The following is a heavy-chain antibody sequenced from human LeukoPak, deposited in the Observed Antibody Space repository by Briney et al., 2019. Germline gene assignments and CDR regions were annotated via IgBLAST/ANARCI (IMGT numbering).Heavy chain of an antibody. CDR2: INQDRSEQ. CDR3: ARVGYCSTTSCYWRAFDY. Sequence: GGSLRLSCAASGFTFSSYWMSWVRQAPGKGLEWVANINQDRSEQYYVDSVKGRFTISRDNTKNSLYLQMNSLRAEDTAVYYCARVGYCSTTSCYWRAFDYWGQGTLVTVSS. CDR1: GFTFSSYW. V-gene: IGHV3-7*01. D-gene: IGHD2-2*01. J-gene: IGHJ4*02.